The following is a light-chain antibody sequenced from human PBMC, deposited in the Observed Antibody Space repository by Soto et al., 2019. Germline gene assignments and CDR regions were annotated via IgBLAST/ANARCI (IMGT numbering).Light chain of an antibody. Sequence: ETVMTQSPATLSVSPGGRATLSCRASQSISDTLAWYQQKPGQAPRLLIHGASTRATGFPARVSGSGSGTDFTLTISSLQSEDFAIYYCQQYNNWPWTFGQGTKVDIK. CDR3: QQYNNWPWT. V-gene: IGKV3-15*01. CDR1: QSISDT. J-gene: IGKJ1*01. CDR2: GAS.